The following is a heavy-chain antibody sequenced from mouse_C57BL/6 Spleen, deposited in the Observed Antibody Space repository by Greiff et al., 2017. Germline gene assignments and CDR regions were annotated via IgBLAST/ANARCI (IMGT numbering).Heavy chain of an antibody. V-gene: IGHV5-17*01. CDR3: ARDYDYEVAY. CDR1: GFTFSDYG. CDR2: ISSGSSTI. Sequence: EVQLVESGGGLVKPGGSLKLSCAASGFTFSDYGMHWVRQAPEKGLEWVAYISSGSSTIYYADTVKGRFTISRDNAKNTLFLQMTSLRSEDTAMYYCARDYDYEVAYWGQGTLVTVSA. J-gene: IGHJ3*01. D-gene: IGHD2-4*01.